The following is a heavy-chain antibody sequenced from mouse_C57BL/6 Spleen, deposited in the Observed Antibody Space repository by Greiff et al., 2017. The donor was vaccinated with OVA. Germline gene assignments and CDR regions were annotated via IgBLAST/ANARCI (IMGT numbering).Heavy chain of an antibody. CDR2: IHPNSGST. Sequence: QVQLQQSGAELVKPGASVKLSCKASGYTFTSYWMHWVKQRPGQGLEWIGMIHPNSGSTNYNEKFKSKATLTVDKSSSTAYMQLSSLTSEDSAVYYCARPITTVVATTDAMDYWGQGTSVTVSS. V-gene: IGHV1-64*01. D-gene: IGHD1-1*01. J-gene: IGHJ4*01. CDR1: GYTFTSYW. CDR3: ARPITTVVATTDAMDY.